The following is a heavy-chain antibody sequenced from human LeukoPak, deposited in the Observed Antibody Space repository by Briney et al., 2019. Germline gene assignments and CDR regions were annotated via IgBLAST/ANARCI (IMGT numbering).Heavy chain of an antibody. CDR2: IWYDGSNK. CDR1: GFTFGSYG. J-gene: IGHJ4*02. CDR3: ARDRWFGELFGYYFDY. V-gene: IGHV3-33*01. Sequence: QPGGSLRLSCAASGFTFGSYGMHWVRQAPGKGLEWVAVIWYDGSNKYYADSVKGRFTISRDNSKNTLYLQMNSLRAEDTAVYYCARDRWFGELFGYYFDYWGQGTLVTVSS. D-gene: IGHD3-10*01.